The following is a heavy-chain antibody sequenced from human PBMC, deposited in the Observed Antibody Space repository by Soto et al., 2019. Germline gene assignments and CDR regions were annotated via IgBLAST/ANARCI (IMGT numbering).Heavy chain of an antibody. CDR3: VFPFDSYGMDV. V-gene: IGHV1-45*01. Sequence: QIQLAQSGAEVRKTGSSVEISCKASGYNFTYRYLHWVRQAPGQALEWMGWITPFNGNTKYAQKFQGRVFFTGDGAGGPASREPSRLLSSGTGMYYFVFPFDSYGMDVWGQGTTVTVSS. CDR2: ITPFNGNT. D-gene: IGHD3-3*01. J-gene: IGHJ6*02. CDR1: GYNFTYRY.